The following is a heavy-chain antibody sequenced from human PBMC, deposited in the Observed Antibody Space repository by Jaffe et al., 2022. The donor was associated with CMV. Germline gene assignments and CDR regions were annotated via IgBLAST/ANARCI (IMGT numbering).Heavy chain of an antibody. V-gene: IGHV2-5*01. CDR2: IYWNDDK. CDR1: GFSLSTSGVG. J-gene: IGHJ4*02. D-gene: IGHD3-9*01. CDR3: AHSSSPNYDILTGYYCDFDY. Sequence: QITLKESGPTLVKPTQTLTLTCTFSGFSLSTSGVGVGWIRQPPGKALEWLALIYWNDDKRYSPSLKSRLTITKDTSKNQVVLTMTNMDPVDTATYYCAHSSSPNYDILTGYYCDFDYWGQGTLVTVSS.